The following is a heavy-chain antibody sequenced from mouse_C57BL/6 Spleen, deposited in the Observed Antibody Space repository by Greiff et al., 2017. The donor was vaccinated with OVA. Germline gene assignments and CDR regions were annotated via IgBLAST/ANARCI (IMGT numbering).Heavy chain of an antibody. CDR2: IYPGNSDT. V-gene: IGHV1-5*01. CDR1: GYTFTSYW. CDR3: RTYYYGSSHWYFDV. J-gene: IGHJ1*03. D-gene: IGHD1-1*01. Sequence: EVQLQESGPVLARPGASVKMSCKTSGYTFTSYWMHWVKQRPGQGLEWIGAIYPGNSDTSYNQKFKGKAKLTAVTSASTAYMELSSLTNEDSAVYYCRTYYYGSSHWYFDVWGTGTTVTVSS.